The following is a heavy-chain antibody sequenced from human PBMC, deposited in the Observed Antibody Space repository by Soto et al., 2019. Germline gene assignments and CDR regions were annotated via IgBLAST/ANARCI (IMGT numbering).Heavy chain of an antibody. CDR2: IIPMFGSA. V-gene: IGHV1-69*12. CDR1: GGTFSNYA. J-gene: IGHJ4*02. CDR3: VRDRFPNFLTGLLDY. Sequence: QVQLVQSGAEVKKPGSSVKVSCKASGGTFSNYAISWVRQAPGQRLEWMGGIIPMFGSANYAQKFQGRVTITADESTGTAYMELSSLRSEDTAVYYCVRDRFPNFLTGLLDYWGQGTLVTVSS. D-gene: IGHD3-9*01.